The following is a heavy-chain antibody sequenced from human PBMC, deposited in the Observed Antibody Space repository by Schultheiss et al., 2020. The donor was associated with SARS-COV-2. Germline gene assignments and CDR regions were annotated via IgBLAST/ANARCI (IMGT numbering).Heavy chain of an antibody. CDR3: ARDLSHSNTQLRGRGGMDV. V-gene: IGHV1-18*04. CDR1: GYTFTSYG. J-gene: IGHJ6*02. D-gene: IGHD4-11*01. Sequence: ASVKVSCKASGYTFTSYGISWVRQAPGQGLEWMGWISAYNGNTNYAQKLQGRVTMTTDTSTSTAYMELRSLRSDDTAVYYCARDLSHSNTQLRGRGGMDVWGQGTTVTVSS. CDR2: ISAYNGNT.